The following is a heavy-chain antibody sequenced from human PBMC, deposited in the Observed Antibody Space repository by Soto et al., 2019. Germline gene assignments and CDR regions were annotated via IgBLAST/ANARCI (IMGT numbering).Heavy chain of an antibody. J-gene: IGHJ6*02. D-gene: IGHD3-10*01. CDR3: ARDYYGAGSQYYYYGMEV. V-gene: IGHV4-31*03. Sequence: PSETLSLTCTVSGDSITSGGYYWSWLRQPPGKGLEWIGYIYHSGGASYNPSLRGRAVISIDTSKNQYSLRLNAVTAADTATYYCARDYYGAGSQYYYYGMEVWVQGTTVTVSS. CDR1: GDSITSGGYY. CDR2: IYHSGGA.